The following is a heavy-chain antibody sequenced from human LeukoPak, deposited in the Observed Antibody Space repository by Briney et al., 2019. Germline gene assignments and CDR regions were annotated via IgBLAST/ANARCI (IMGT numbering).Heavy chain of an antibody. V-gene: IGHV1-46*01. Sequence: GASVKVSCKAFGYTFTSNYMHWVRQAPGQGPEWMGVISPSGGSTTYAQKFQGRVTMTRSTSISTAYMELSSLRFEDTAVYYCTRSVRNGHIDYWGQGTLVTVSS. D-gene: IGHD2-21*01. CDR1: GYTFTSNY. CDR3: TRSVRNGHIDY. J-gene: IGHJ4*02. CDR2: ISPSGGST.